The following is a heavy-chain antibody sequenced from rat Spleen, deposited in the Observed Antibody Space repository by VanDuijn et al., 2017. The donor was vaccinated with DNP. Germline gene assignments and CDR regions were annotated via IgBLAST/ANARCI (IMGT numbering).Heavy chain of an antibody. CDR1: GFSLTSYH. CDR3: ARYSTSFVLDA. V-gene: IGHV2-43*01. Sequence: QVQLKESGPGLVQPSQTLSLTCTVSGFSLTSYHVTWVRQPPGKGLEWMGVIWTGGGTAYNSLLKSRLSITRDTSRSQVFLEMNSLQTEDTATYYCARYSTSFVLDAWGQGASVTVSS. D-gene: IGHD1-2*01. J-gene: IGHJ4*01. CDR2: IWTGGGT.